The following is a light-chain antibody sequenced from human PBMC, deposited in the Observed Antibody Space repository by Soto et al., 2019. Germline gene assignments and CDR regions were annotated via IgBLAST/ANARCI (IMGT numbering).Light chain of an antibody. CDR2: EVS. J-gene: IGLJ2*01. V-gene: IGLV2-8*01. CDR1: DNVVGRYDY. Sequence: QSVVTQPPSASGSPGMSVTISCSGTDNVVGRYDYVSWYQQHPGKAPKLLIYEVSKRPSGVLDRFSASKSGNTASLTVSGLQREDEADYYCMSYVGGNSVAFGGGTKLTVL. CDR3: MSYVGGNSVA.